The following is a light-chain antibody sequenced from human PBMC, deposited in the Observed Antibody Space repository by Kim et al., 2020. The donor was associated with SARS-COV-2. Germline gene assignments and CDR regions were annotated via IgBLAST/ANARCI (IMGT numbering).Light chain of an antibody. J-gene: IGLJ2*01. CDR2: DVT. CDR3: SSYTSSSTLL. Sequence: GQSITIYCTGTSSDVGSYNHVSCYQQHPGKAPKLMIYDVTNRPSGVSNRFSGSKSGNTASLIISGLQADDEADYYCSSYTSSSTLLFGGGTQLTVL. V-gene: IGLV2-14*04. CDR1: SSDVGSYNH.